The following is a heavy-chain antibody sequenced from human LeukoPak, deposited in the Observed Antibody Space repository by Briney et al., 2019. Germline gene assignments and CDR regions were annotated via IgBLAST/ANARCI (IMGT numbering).Heavy chain of an antibody. J-gene: IGHJ4*02. V-gene: IGHV4-59*01. CDR3: AKYGGLMTTVTAVDY. Sequence: PSETLSLTCTVSGGSISSYYWSWIRQPPGKGLEWIGYIYYSGSTNYNPSLKSRVTISVDTSKNQFSLKLSSVAAADTAVYYCAKYGGLMTTVTAVDYWGQGTLVTVSS. CDR1: GGSISSYY. D-gene: IGHD4-17*01. CDR2: IYYSGST.